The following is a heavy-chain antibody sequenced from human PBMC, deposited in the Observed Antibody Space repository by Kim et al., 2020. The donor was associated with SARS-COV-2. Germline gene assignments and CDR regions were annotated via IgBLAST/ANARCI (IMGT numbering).Heavy chain of an antibody. J-gene: IGHJ4*02. CDR3: TKDGGATGNSDY. V-gene: IGHV1-3*04. Sequence: ASVKVSCKASGYTFTTYAMHWVRQAPGQGLEWVGWINIGNGKTIYSRKFQGRVTITRDTSATTAYMQLNSLESEDTAVYYCTKDGGATGNSDYWGQGTLVTVYS. CDR1: GYTFTTYA. D-gene: IGHD1-1*01. CDR2: INIGNGKT.